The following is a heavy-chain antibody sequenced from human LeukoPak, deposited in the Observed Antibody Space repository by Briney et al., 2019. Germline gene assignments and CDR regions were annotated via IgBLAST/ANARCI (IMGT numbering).Heavy chain of an antibody. D-gene: IGHD3-3*01. J-gene: IGHJ5*02. CDR2: INHSGST. CDR1: GGSFSGYY. CDR3: ARRRITIFGVVRSGIDP. Sequence: SGTLSLTCAVYGGSFSGYYWSWIRQPPGKGLEWIGEINHSGSTNYNPSLKSRVTISVDTSKNQFSLKLSSVTAADTAVYYCARRRITIFGVVRSGIDPWGQGTLVTVSS. V-gene: IGHV4-34*01.